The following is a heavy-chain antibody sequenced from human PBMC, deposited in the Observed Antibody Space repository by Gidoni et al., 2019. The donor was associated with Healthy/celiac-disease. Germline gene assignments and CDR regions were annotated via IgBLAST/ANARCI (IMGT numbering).Heavy chain of an antibody. V-gene: IGHV3-49*05. Sequence: EVQLVESGGGLVKPGLSLRLSFTASGFTCGAYSMSWFRQAPGKGLEWVGLIRSKAYGGTTEYAASVKGRFTISRDDSKSIAYLQMNRLKTEDTAVYYCTRPYDSSGYYYTDYWGQGTLVTVSS. CDR3: TRPYDSSGYYYTDY. CDR1: GFTCGAYS. CDR2: IRSKAYGGTT. J-gene: IGHJ4*02. D-gene: IGHD3-22*01.